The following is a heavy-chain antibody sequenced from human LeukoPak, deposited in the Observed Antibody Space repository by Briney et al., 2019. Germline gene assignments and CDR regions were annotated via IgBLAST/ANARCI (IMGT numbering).Heavy chain of an antibody. J-gene: IGHJ4*02. V-gene: IGHV3-23*01. Sequence: GGSLRLSCAASGFTFSTYAMSWVRQAPGKGLERVSAISGSGGSTYYADSVKGRFTISRDNSKNTLYLQMNSLRAEDTAVYFCAKDAVAPGSSGDYFDYWGQGALVTVSS. CDR1: GFTFSTYA. CDR2: ISGSGGST. CDR3: AKDAVAPGSSGDYFDY. D-gene: IGHD3-10*01.